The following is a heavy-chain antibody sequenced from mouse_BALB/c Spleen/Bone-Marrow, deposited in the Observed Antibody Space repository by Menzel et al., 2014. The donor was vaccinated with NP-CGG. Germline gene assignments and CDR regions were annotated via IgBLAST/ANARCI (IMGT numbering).Heavy chain of an antibody. D-gene: IGHD1-1*01. CDR3: AYGSSFGFAY. J-gene: IGHJ3*01. CDR2: IDPYDSET. Sequence: VQLQQSGAELVRPGASVKLSCRTSGYTFTGYWMNWVKQRPEQGLEWIGRIDPYDSETHYNQRFKVKAILTVDKSSSTAYMQLSSLTSEDSAVYYCAYGSSFGFAYWGQGTLVTVSA. V-gene: IGHV1-74*01. CDR1: GYTFTGYW.